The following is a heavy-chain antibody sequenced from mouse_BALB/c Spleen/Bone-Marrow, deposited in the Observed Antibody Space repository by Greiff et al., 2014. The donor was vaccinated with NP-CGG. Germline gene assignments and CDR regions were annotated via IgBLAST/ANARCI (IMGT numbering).Heavy chain of an antibody. CDR1: GYAFSSYW. CDR3: AREGYDYDWFAY. J-gene: IGHJ3*01. V-gene: IGHV1-80*01. CDR2: IYPGDGDT. D-gene: IGHD2-4*01. Sequence: VKLMESGAELVRPGSSVKISYKASGYAFSSYWMNWVKQRPGQGLEWIGQIYPGDGDTNYNGKFKGKATLTADKSSSTAYMQLSSLTSEDSAVYFCAREGYDYDWFAYWGQGTLVTVSA.